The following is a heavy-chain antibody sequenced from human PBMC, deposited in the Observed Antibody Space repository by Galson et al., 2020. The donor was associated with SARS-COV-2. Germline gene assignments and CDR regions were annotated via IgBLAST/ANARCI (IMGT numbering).Heavy chain of an antibody. CDR3: ARHQRGYSSGRSQGMDV. J-gene: IGHJ6*02. V-gene: IGHV4-59*08. Sequence: SETLSLTCTVSGGSISSYYWSWIRQPPGKGLEWIGYIYYSGSTNYNPSLKSRVTISVDTSKNQFSLKLSSVTAADTAVYYCARHQRGYSSGRSQGMDVWGQGTTVTVSS. CDR1: GGSISSYY. CDR2: IYYSGST. D-gene: IGHD6-19*01.